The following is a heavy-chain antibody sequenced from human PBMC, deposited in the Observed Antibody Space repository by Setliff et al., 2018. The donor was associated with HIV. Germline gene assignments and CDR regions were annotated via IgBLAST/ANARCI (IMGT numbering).Heavy chain of an antibody. J-gene: IGHJ6*02. CDR3: ARVDGYNLRSAWNMDV. V-gene: IGHV4-39*07. CDR2: IHHSGST. Sequence: PSETLSLTCTVSGGSITRTPYYWGWIRQPPGKGLEWIGSIHHSGSTNYNPSLKSRVTISVDTSKNQFSLKLSSVTAADTAVYYCARVDGYNLRSAWNMDVWGQGTTVTVSS. CDR1: GGSITRTPYY. D-gene: IGHD5-12*01.